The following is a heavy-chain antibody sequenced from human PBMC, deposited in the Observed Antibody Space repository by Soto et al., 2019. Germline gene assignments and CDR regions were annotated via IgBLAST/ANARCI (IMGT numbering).Heavy chain of an antibody. D-gene: IGHD3-3*01. CDR1: GGSLSSYY. V-gene: IGHV4-59*01. Sequence: SETLSLTCTVSGGSLSSYYWSWIRQPPGKGLEWIGYIYYSGSTNYNPSLKSRVTISVDTSKNQFSLKLSSVTAADTAVYYCARAHYYDFWSGYYNWFDPWGQGTLVTVSS. J-gene: IGHJ5*02. CDR3: ARAHYYDFWSGYYNWFDP. CDR2: IYYSGST.